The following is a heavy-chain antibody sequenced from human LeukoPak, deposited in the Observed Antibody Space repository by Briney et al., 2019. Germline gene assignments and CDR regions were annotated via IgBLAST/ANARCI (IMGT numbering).Heavy chain of an antibody. CDR1: GFTFSTYP. CDR2: IRNSADTM. Sequence: PGGSLRLSCAASGFTFSTYPMNWVRQAPGKGLEWVSNIRNSADTMYCADSVRGRFTISRDDAKNSLYLQMNSLRAEDTAVYYCARDQNWVFDSWGQGTLVTVSS. J-gene: IGHJ4*02. V-gene: IGHV3-48*01. CDR3: ARDQNWVFDS. D-gene: IGHD7-27*01.